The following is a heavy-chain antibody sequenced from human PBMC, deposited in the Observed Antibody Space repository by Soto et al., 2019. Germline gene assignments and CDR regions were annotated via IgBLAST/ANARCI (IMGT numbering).Heavy chain of an antibody. Sequence: SETLSLTCTVSGGSISSSSYYWGWIRQPPGKGLEWIGSIFYSGSTYYNPSLKSRVSISVDTSKNQFSLKLSSVTAADTAVYYCACIFSGGYGYGFYYYGMDVWGQGTTVTVSS. CDR2: IFYSGST. CDR1: GGSISSSSYY. V-gene: IGHV4-39*01. CDR3: ACIFSGGYGYGFYYYGMDV. D-gene: IGHD5-18*01. J-gene: IGHJ6*02.